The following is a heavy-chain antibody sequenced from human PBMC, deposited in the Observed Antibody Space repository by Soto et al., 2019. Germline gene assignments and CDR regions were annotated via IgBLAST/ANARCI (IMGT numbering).Heavy chain of an antibody. V-gene: IGHV4-39*01. D-gene: IGHD4-17*01. CDR1: DDSISNNDDY. Sequence: SATLSLTCTVSDDSISNNDDYGGWIRQPPGQGLEWIASINHRGTTYYNSSLKSRVTISVDTSRNQFSLKLTSVTAADTAVYYCATLPHYGDPKAGFWGQGTLVTVSS. CDR3: ATLPHYGDPKAGF. J-gene: IGHJ4*02. CDR2: INHRGTT.